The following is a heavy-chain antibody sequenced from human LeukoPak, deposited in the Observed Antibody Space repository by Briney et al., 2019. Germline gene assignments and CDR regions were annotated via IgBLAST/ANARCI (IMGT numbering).Heavy chain of an antibody. CDR2: IYSGGST. D-gene: IGHD4-4*01. V-gene: IGHV3-66*01. CDR1: GFTVSSNY. Sequence: LGGSLRLSCAASGFTVSSNYMSWVRQAPGKGLEWVSVIYSGGSTYYADSVKGRFTISRDNPKNTLYLQMNSLRAEDTAVYYCARDHPGTVTNLWGQGTLVTVSS. CDR3: ARDHPGTVTNL. J-gene: IGHJ4*02.